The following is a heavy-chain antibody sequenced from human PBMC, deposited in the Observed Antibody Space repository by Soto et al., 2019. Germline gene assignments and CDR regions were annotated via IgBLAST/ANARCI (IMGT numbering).Heavy chain of an antibody. CDR1: GFTFSSYS. Sequence: LRLSCAASGFTFSSYSMNWVRQAPGKGLEWVSYISSSSSTIYYADSVKGRFTISRDNAKNSLYLQMNSLRDEDTAVYYCARVTVDVWGSYRYDAFDIWGQGTMVTVSS. CDR2: ISSSSSTI. CDR3: ARVTVDVWGSYRYDAFDI. D-gene: IGHD3-16*02. J-gene: IGHJ3*02. V-gene: IGHV3-48*02.